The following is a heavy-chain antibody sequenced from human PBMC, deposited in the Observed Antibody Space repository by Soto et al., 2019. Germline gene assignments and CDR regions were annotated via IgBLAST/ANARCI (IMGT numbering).Heavy chain of an antibody. CDR1: GYTFSNYA. CDR3: ARVHCSTPTCYGYCAMDV. J-gene: IGHJ6*02. V-gene: IGHV1-3*01. Sequence: GASVKVSCKASGYTFSNYAMHWVRQAPGQRLEWMGWINAGNGNTKYSQNLQGRVAITRDTSASTAYVELSSLRSEDTAVYYCARVHCSTPTCYGYCAMDVWGQGTTVTVYS. CDR2: INAGNGNT. D-gene: IGHD2-2*01.